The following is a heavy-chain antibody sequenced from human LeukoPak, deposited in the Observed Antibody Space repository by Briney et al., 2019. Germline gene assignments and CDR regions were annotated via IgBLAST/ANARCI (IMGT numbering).Heavy chain of an antibody. J-gene: IGHJ4*02. CDR2: TYYRSKWYN. CDR1: GDSVSSNTAA. V-gene: IGHV6-1*01. Sequence: SQTLSLTCAISGDSVSSNTAAWNWIRQSPSRGLEWLGRTYYRSKWYNDFAVSVKSRITINPDTSKNQFSLQLNSVTPEDTAVYYCARGTIFGRSSDLDYWGQGTLVTVSS. D-gene: IGHD3-3*01. CDR3: ARGTIFGRSSDLDY.